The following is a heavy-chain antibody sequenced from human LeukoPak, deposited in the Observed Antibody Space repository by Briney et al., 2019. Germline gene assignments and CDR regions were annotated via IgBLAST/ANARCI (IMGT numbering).Heavy chain of an antibody. CDR2: INPNSGGT. Sequence: ASVKVSCKASGYTFTGYYMHWVRQAPGQGLEWMGWINPNSGGTNYAQKFQGRVTMTRDTTISTAYMELSRLRSDDTAVYYCARDRGLDIAAAGKFRHYYYYMDVWGKGTTVTVSS. D-gene: IGHD6-13*01. J-gene: IGHJ6*03. V-gene: IGHV1-2*02. CDR1: GYTFTGYY. CDR3: ARDRGLDIAAAGKFRHYYYYMDV.